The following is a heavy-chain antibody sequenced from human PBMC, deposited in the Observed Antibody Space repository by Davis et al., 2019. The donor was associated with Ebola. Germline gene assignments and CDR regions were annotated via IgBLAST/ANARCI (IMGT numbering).Heavy chain of an antibody. J-gene: IGHJ4*02. V-gene: IGHV4-34*01. CDR2: INHSGST. CDR1: GGSFSGYY. D-gene: IGHD5-24*01. CDR3: ARVISRDGYNPGYFDY. Sequence: MPGGSLRLSCAVYGGSFSGYYWSWIRQPPGKGLEWIGEINHSGSTNYNPSLKSRVTISVDTSKNQFSLKLSSVTAADTAVYYCARVISRDGYNPGYFDYWGQGTLVTVSS.